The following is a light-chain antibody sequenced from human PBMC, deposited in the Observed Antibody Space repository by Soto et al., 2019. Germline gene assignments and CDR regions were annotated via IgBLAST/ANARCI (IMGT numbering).Light chain of an antibody. V-gene: IGLV2-14*01. Sequence: QSALTQPASVSGSPGQSITISCTGTSSDVGGYNYVSWYQQHPGKAPKLMIYDASNRPSGVSNRFSGSKSGNTASLTISGLQAEDEADYYCSSYTSSIPLYVFGTWTKVTVL. CDR3: SSYTSSIPLYV. CDR1: SSDVGGYNY. J-gene: IGLJ1*01. CDR2: DAS.